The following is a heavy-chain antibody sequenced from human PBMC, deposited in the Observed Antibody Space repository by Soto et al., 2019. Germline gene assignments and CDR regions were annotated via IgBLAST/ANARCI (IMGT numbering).Heavy chain of an antibody. CDR3: ARGVILWFGELSRRGGYHYYMDV. CDR1: GGSFSGYQ. J-gene: IGHJ6*03. Sequence: QVQLQQWGAGLLKPSETLSLTCAVYGGSFSGYQWSWIRQTPGKGLEWIGEINDSGNINYNPSLKSRVTILLDTPKKQISLKLSSVTAADSAVYYCARGVILWFGELSRRGGYHYYMDVRGKGTTVTVSS. V-gene: IGHV4-34*01. CDR2: INDSGNI. D-gene: IGHD3-10*01.